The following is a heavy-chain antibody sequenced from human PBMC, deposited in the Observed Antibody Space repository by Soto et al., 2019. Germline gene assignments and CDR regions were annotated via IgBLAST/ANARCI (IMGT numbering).Heavy chain of an antibody. CDR3: ASLGYCSGGTCYGQDFQH. D-gene: IGHD2-15*01. V-gene: IGHV1-46*01. Sequence: ASVKVSCKASGYTFTSYYMHWVRQAPGQGLEWMGIINPSGGSTSYAQKFQGRVTMTRDTSTSTVYMELSSLRSEDTAAYYCASLGYCSGGTCYGQDFQHWGQGALVTVSS. CDR1: GYTFTSYY. J-gene: IGHJ1*01. CDR2: INPSGGST.